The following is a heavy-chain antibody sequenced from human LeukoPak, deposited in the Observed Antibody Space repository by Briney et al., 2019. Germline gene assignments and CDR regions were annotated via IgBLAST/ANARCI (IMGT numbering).Heavy chain of an antibody. V-gene: IGHV1-2*06. CDR1: GYTFTSYY. J-gene: IGHJ4*02. CDR2: INPNTGGT. D-gene: IGHD4-17*01. Sequence: ASVKVSCKASGYTFTSYYMHWVRQAPGQGLEWMGRINPNTGGTNSAQKFQGRIILTRDTSITTAYMELTRLRSDDTAVYFCARKGDYEVDFDYWGQGTLVTVSS. CDR3: ARKGDYEVDFDY.